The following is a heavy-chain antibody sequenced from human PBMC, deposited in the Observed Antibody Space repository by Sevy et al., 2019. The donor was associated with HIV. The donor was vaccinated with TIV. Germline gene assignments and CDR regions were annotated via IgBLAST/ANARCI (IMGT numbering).Heavy chain of an antibody. V-gene: IGHV3-48*02. CDR3: ARASSPYCGGDCLYAFNI. CDR2: ISSSGSSI. Sequence: GGPLRLSCAASGFTFSSFSMNWVRQAPGKTLEWISYISSSGSSIYYADSVKGRFSISRDNAKRSLYLQMNSLRDEDTAVYYCARASSPYCGGDCLYAFNIWGQGTMVTVS. D-gene: IGHD2-21*02. CDR1: GFTFSSFS. J-gene: IGHJ3*02.